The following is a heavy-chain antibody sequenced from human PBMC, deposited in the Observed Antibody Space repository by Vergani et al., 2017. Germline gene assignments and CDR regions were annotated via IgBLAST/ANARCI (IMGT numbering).Heavy chain of an antibody. CDR3: ARVNTETNGHLYYYYYMDV. J-gene: IGHJ6*03. CDR1: GGYFTSYH. V-gene: IGHV4-34*01. D-gene: IGHD4-11*01. CDR2: IDHTGRP. Sequence: QVQLQQWGGGLLQPSETLSLTCVVNGGYFTSYHWTWIRQSPGEGLEWVGDIDHTGRPDYNPSLKSRLTMSVDKSRNQFSLTLNSVTATDTAIYFCARVNTETNGHLYYYYYMDVWGQGTAVTVS.